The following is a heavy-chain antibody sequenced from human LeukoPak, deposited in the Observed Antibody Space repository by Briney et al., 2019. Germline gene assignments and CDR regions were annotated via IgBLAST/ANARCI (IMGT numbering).Heavy chain of an antibody. CDR2: IWYDGKNDQ. Sequence: GGSLRLSCAVSGFTFSRYGMHWIRQAPGKGMEWVAFIWYDGKNDQEYAESVKGRFTISRDNSKKTLYLQMNSLRTEDTAMYYCAKDRCSSSTCREAFEIWGRGTLVTVSS. J-gene: IGHJ3*02. V-gene: IGHV3-30*02. CDR1: GFTFSRYG. CDR3: AKDRCSSSTCREAFEI. D-gene: IGHD2-2*01.